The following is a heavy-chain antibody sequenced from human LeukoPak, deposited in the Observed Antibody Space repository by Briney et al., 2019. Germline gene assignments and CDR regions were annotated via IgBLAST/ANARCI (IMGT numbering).Heavy chain of an antibody. Sequence: GGSLRLSCAASGFTFSSYGMHWVCQAPGKGLEWVAFIRYDGNNKYYADSVKGRFTISRDNSKNTLYLQMNSLRAEDTAVYYCAKVGGGGITIFGEDYWGQGTLVTVSS. CDR1: GFTFSSYG. D-gene: IGHD3-3*01. V-gene: IGHV3-30*02. J-gene: IGHJ4*02. CDR3: AKVGGGGITIFGEDY. CDR2: IRYDGNNK.